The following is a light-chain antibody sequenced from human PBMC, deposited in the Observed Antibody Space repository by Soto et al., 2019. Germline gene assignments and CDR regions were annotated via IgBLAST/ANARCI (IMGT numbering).Light chain of an antibody. V-gene: IGKV1-39*01. Sequence: DIQSTQFRSTLSGSVGDRVTITCRASQTISSWLAWYQQKPGKAPKLLIYAASTLQSGVPSRFSGSGSGTDFTLTISRLQPEDFATYYCQQSDSTPLTFGGGTKV. CDR3: QQSDSTPLT. J-gene: IGKJ4*01. CDR1: QTISSW. CDR2: AAS.